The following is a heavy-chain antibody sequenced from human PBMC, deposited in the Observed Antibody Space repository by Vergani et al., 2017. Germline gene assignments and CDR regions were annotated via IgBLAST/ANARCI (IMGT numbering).Heavy chain of an antibody. Sequence: QVHLVESAGGVVQPGGSLRLSCAASGFTFSNFGMHWTRQAPGKGVEWLAYIGKDGINTRYRDAGKGRCTVSRDNSKDILYLQMDSLRSEDTTLYYCAKYLRDSTDGLPDSWGPGTLVIVSS. CDR3: AKYLRDSTDGLPDS. D-gene: IGHD2-21*02. CDR2: IGKDGINT. J-gene: IGHJ4*02. V-gene: IGHV3-30*02. CDR1: GFTFSNFG.